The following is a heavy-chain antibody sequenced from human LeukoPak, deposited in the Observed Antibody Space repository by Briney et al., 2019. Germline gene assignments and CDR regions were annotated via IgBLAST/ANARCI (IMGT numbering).Heavy chain of an antibody. D-gene: IGHD2-21*02. CDR3: ARDLPREVTLDY. CDR2: INNGGVST. Sequence: GGSLRLSCAASGFTFISYGMQWVRQAPGKGLVWVSRINNGGVSTNYADSVRGRFTISRDNAKNTLYLQMNSLRAEDTGVYYCARDLPREVTLDYWGQGTLVTVSS. J-gene: IGHJ4*02. V-gene: IGHV3-74*01. CDR1: GFTFISYG.